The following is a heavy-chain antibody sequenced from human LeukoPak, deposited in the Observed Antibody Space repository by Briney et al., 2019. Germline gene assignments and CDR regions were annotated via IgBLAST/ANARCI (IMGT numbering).Heavy chain of an antibody. D-gene: IGHD1-26*01. V-gene: IGHV4-59*12. CDR1: GGSISSYY. J-gene: IGHJ4*02. CDR3: ARDFQYSGTYYGGDY. Sequence: SETLSLTCTVSGGSISSYYWSWIRQPPGKGLEWIGYIYYSGSTNYNPSLKSRVTISVDTSKNQFSLKLSSVTAADTAVYYCARDFQYSGTYYGGDYWGQGTLVTVSS. CDR2: IYYSGST.